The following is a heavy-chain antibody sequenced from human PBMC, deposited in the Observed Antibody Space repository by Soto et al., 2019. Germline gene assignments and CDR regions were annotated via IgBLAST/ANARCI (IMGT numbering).Heavy chain of an antibody. J-gene: IGHJ3*02. Sequence: QVQLQESGPGLVKPSQTLSLTCTVSGGSISSGDYYWSWIRQPPGKGLEWIGYIYYSGSTYYNPSLKSRVTISVDTSKNQFSLKLSSVTAADTAVYYCARDQQLHPPPTPPGAFDIWGQGTMVTVSS. CDR1: GGSISSGDYY. CDR3: ARDQQLHPPPTPPGAFDI. CDR2: IYYSGST. V-gene: IGHV4-30-4*01. D-gene: IGHD6-13*01.